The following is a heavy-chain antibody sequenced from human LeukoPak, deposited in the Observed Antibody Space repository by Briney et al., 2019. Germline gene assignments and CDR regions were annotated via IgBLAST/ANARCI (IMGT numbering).Heavy chain of an antibody. Sequence: SETLSLTCTVSGGSIGRYYWSWIRQPPGKGLEWIGYIYYSGSTNYNSSLKSRISISVDTSKNQFSLKLSSVTAADTAVYYCARGGLQSFDYWGQGILVTVSS. CDR1: GGSIGRYY. J-gene: IGHJ4*02. V-gene: IGHV4-59*01. CDR2: IYYSGST. CDR3: ARGGLQSFDY.